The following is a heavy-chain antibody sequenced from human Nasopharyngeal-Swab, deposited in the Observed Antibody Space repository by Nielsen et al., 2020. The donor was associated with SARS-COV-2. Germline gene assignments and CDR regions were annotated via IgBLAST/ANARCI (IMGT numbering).Heavy chain of an antibody. Sequence: GSLKISCAASGFTFSSYGMHWVRQAPGKGLEWVAVIWYDGSNKYYADSVKGRFTISRDNSKNTLYLQMNSLRAEDTAVYYCARDTGSINDYGETGWFDPWGQGTLVTVSS. V-gene: IGHV3-33*01. D-gene: IGHD4-17*01. J-gene: IGHJ5*02. CDR1: GFTFSSYG. CDR3: ARDTGSINDYGETGWFDP. CDR2: IWYDGSNK.